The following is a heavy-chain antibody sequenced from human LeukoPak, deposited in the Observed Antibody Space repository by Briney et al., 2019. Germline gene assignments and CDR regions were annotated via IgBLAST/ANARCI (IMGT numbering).Heavy chain of an antibody. D-gene: IGHD5-12*01. CDR1: GFTFYDYA. V-gene: IGHV3-9*01. J-gene: IGHJ3*02. Sequence: GGSLRLSCAASGFTFYDYAMHWVRQAPGKGLEWVSGISWNSGSIGYADSVKGRFTISRDNAKNSLYLQMNSLRAEDTALYYCAKGILAWLRADDAFDIWGQGTMVTVSS. CDR3: AKGILAWLRADDAFDI. CDR2: ISWNSGSI.